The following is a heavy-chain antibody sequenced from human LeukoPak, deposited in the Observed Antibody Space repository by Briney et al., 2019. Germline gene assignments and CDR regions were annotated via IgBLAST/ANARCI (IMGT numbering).Heavy chain of an antibody. CDR2: IYFDDRT. V-gene: IGHV4-30-2*01. D-gene: IGHD2-15*01. Sequence: SETLSLTCAVSGGSISSGGYSWTWIRQPPGKSLEWIGYIYFDDRTSYNPSLKSRVTISADRSKNQFSLKLNSVAAADTAIYYCARGDCRGGSCYTGTGWFDTWGQGTRVTVSS. J-gene: IGHJ5*02. CDR1: GGSISSGGYS. CDR3: ARGDCRGGSCYTGTGWFDT.